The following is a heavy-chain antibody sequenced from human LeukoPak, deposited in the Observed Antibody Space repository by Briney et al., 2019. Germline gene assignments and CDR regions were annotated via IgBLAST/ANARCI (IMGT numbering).Heavy chain of an antibody. CDR2: ASGSGGTT. CDR1: GFSFSSYA. CDR3: TKGQSGTSFDP. V-gene: IGHV3-23*01. J-gene: IGHJ5*02. D-gene: IGHD2-15*01. Sequence: PGGPLRLSCAASGFSFSSYAMSWVRQAPGKGLEWVSSASGSGGTTDYADSVKGRFIISRDNPKNTLYLQMNSLRGEDTAMYYCTKGQSGTSFDPWGQGTLVTVSS.